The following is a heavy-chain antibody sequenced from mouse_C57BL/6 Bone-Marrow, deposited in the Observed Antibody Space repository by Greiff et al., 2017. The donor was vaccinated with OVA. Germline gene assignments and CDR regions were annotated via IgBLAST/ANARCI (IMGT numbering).Heavy chain of an antibody. J-gene: IGHJ2*01. V-gene: IGHV1-80*01. CDR1: GYAFSSYW. CDR2: IYPGDGDT. CDR3: ARLELFDY. Sequence: QVQLQQSGAELVKPGASVKISCKASGYAFSSYWMNWVMQRPGKGLEWIGQIYPGDGDTNYNGKFKGKATLTADKSSSTAYMQLSSLTSEDSAVYFCARLELFDYWGQGTTLTVSS.